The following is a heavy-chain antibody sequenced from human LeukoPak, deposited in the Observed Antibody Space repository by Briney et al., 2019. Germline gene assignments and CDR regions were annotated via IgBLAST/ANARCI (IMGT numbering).Heavy chain of an antibody. D-gene: IGHD2-2*01. J-gene: IGHJ3*02. Sequence: PGRSLRLSCAASGFTFSTYGMHWVRQAPGKGLAWVAVIWDDGTNKYYADSVKGRFTISRANSRNTLYLQMNSLRAEDTAVDYCARAEVPGAIKSGAFDIWGQGTMVTVSS. V-gene: IGHV3-33*01. CDR3: ARAEVPGAIKSGAFDI. CDR1: GFTFSTYG. CDR2: IWDDGTNK.